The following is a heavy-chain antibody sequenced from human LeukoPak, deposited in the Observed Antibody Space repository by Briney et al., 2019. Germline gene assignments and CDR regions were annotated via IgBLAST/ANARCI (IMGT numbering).Heavy chain of an antibody. CDR1: GFTFSSYG. CDR3: AKEVRYKDYYYYMDV. D-gene: IGHD3-9*01. V-gene: IGHV3-30*02. Sequence: GGSLRLSCAASGFTFSSYGMHWVRQAPGKGLEWVAFIRYDGSNKYYADSVKGRFTISRDNSKNTLYLQMNSLRAEDTAVYYCAKEVRYKDYYYYMDVWGKGTTVTVSS. CDR2: IRYDGSNK. J-gene: IGHJ6*03.